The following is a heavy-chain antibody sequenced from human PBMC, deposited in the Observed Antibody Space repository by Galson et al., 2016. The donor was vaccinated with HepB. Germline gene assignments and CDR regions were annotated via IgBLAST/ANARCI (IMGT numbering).Heavy chain of an antibody. J-gene: IGHJ6*01. D-gene: IGHD2-2*01. CDR3: ARTRYPYSMDV. V-gene: IGHV3-30*03. Sequence: SLRLSCAASGFTFSTYTMTWVRQAPGKGLEWVAVISYDGSNKYYRDSVKGRFTISRDNSKNTLYLQMNSLRAEDTAVYFCARTRYPYSMDVWCQGTTVTVSS. CDR2: ISYDGSNK. CDR1: GFTFSTYT.